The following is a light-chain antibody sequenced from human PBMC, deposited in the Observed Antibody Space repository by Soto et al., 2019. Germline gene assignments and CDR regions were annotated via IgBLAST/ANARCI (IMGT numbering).Light chain of an antibody. CDR1: QGIGRW. V-gene: IGKV1D-12*01. CDR3: QQGDSFPDT. Sequence: DVQMTQYPSSVSASVGDRVTITCRASQGIGRWLAWYQQRPGKAPSFLIYAASSLQGGDPSRFRRSRFGTDFTLTISNLQPEDFATYFFQQGDSFPDTFGQGTRLEMK. CDR2: AAS. J-gene: IGKJ5*01.